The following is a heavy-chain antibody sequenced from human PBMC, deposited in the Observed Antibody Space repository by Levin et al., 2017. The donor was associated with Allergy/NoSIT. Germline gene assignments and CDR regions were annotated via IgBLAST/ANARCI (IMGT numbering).Heavy chain of an antibody. Sequence: SSETLSLTCTVSAGSITDYYWSWIRQPPGKGLEWIGYIYHSRTSNYNTSLRSRATIAVDPSKNKLSLKVTSVTAADTAVYYCARALDCSTASCPMAYDSWGQGTLVTVSS. CDR3: ARALDCSTASCPMAYDS. CDR1: AGSITDYY. J-gene: IGHJ4*02. V-gene: IGHV4-59*01. D-gene: IGHD2-2*01. CDR2: IYHSRTS.